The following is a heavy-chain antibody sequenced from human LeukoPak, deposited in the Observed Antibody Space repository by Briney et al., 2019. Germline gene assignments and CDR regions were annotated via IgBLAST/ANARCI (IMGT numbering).Heavy chain of an antibody. Sequence: SETLSLTWAVYGGSFSGYYWSWFRQPPGKGLEWIGEINHSGSTNYNPSLKSRVTISVDTSKNQFSLKLSSVTAADTAVYYCATERGYSYGYSNWGQGTLVTVSS. J-gene: IGHJ4*02. CDR3: ATERGYSYGYSN. CDR1: GGSFSGYY. D-gene: IGHD5-18*01. CDR2: INHSGST. V-gene: IGHV4-34*01.